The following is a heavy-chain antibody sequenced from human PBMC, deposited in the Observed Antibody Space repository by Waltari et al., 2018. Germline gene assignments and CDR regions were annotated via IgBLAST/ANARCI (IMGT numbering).Heavy chain of an antibody. V-gene: IGHV4-38-2*01. Sequence: QVQLQESGPGLVKPSETLSLTCAVSGYSISSGYYWGWIRQPPGKGLEWIGSIYHSGGTYYNPSLKSRVTISVDTSKNQFALKLSSVTAADTAVYYCARPHCSSTSCYYWYFDLWGRGTLVTVSS. CDR3: ARPHCSSTSCYYWYFDL. CDR2: IYHSGGT. D-gene: IGHD2-2*01. J-gene: IGHJ2*01. CDR1: GYSISSGYY.